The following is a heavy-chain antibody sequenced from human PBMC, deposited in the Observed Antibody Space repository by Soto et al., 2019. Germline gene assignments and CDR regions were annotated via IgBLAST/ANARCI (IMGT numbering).Heavy chain of an antibody. CDR2: IMPIFRTP. Sequence: QVQLVQSGAEVKKPGSSVKVSCKAPGGTFSSYAISWVRQAPGQGLEWMGGIMPIFRTPDYAQKFQRRVTITADESTITAYMELSSLRSDDTAVYYCARDEDRLQLGGNYYYIMDVWGQGTTVTVSS. V-gene: IGHV1-69*12. CDR3: ARDEDRLQLGGNYYYIMDV. J-gene: IGHJ6*02. CDR1: GGTFSSYA. D-gene: IGHD5-12*01.